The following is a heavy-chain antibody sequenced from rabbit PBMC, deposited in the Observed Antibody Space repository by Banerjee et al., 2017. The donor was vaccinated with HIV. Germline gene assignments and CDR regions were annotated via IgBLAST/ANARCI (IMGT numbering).Heavy chain of an antibody. Sequence: EESRGDLVKPEGSLTLTCTASGFSFSSSYWICWIRQAPGKGLEWIACIDAGSTSTYYANWAKGRFTISKTSSTTVTLQMASLTAADTATYFCARDWASSSGNLWGPGTLVTVS. CDR3: ARDWASSSGNL. D-gene: IGHD1-1*01. CDR1: GFSFSSSYW. CDR2: IDAGSTST. V-gene: IGHV1S45*01. J-gene: IGHJ4*01.